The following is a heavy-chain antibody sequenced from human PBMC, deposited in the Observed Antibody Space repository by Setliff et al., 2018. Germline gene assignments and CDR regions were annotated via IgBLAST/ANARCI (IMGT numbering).Heavy chain of an antibody. Sequence: SETLSLTCTVSGGSISSSSYYWSWIRQPAGKGLEWIGHIYTSGSTNYTPSLKSRVTISVDTSKNQFSLKLSSVTAADTAVYYCASNALPHYDYSNYEGLYDYYYYMDVWGKGTTVTVSS. D-gene: IGHD4-4*01. CDR2: IYTSGST. CDR1: GGSISSSSYY. J-gene: IGHJ6*03. CDR3: ASNALPHYDYSNYEGLYDYYYYMDV. V-gene: IGHV4-61*09.